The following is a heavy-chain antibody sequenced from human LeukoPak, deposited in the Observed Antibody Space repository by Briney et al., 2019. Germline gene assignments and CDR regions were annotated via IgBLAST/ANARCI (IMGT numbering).Heavy chain of an antibody. CDR1: GDSVSSNSAT. V-gene: IGHV6-1*01. D-gene: IGHD6-19*01. CDR3: VREFNGGWDY. CDR2: TYYRSKWYH. Sequence: SQTLSLTCAISGDSVSSNSATWNWIRQSPSRGLEWLGRTYYRSKWYHDYAVSLKSRLTINPNTSKNQFSLQLSSMTPEDTAVYYCVREFNGGWDYWGQGSLVTVSS. J-gene: IGHJ4*02.